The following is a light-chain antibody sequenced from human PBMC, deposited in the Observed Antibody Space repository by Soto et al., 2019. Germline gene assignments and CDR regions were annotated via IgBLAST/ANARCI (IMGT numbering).Light chain of an antibody. CDR1: QSVSSY. CDR2: EAS. V-gene: IGKV3-11*01. J-gene: IGKJ1*01. Sequence: EIVFTQSPSTLSLSPGERATLSCRASQSVSSYLAWYQQKPGQAPRLLMYEASNRATGIPARFSGGGSGTEFTLTISSLQSEDFAVYYCQQRINWPPAWAFGQGTKVDIK. CDR3: QQRINWPPAWA.